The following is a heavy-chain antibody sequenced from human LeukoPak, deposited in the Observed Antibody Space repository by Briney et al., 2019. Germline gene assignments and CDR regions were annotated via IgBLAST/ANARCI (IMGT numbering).Heavy chain of an antibody. D-gene: IGHD7-27*01. J-gene: IGHJ4*02. CDR2: IRYDGSNK. V-gene: IGHV3-30*02. CDR1: GFTFSSYG. CDR3: AKVLSGDRAADY. Sequence: GGSLRLSCAASGFTFSSYGMHWVRQAPGKGLEWVAFIRYDGSNKYYADSVKGRFTISRDNSKNTLYLQTNSLRAEDTAVYYCAKVLSGDRAADYWGQGTLVTVSS.